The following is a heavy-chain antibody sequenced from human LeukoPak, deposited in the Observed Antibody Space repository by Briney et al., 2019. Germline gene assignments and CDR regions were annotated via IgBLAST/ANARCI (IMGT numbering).Heavy chain of an antibody. V-gene: IGHV3-33*01. CDR3: ARSQSSSLIDY. CDR1: GFSFSAYG. Sequence: SGGSLRLSCAASGFSFSAYGVHWVRQAPGKGLGWVAVIWYDGSSKDYADSVKGRFTLSRDNSKNTLYLQMNSLTVEDTTVYYCARSQSSSLIDYWGQGTLVTVSS. D-gene: IGHD6-13*01. J-gene: IGHJ4*02. CDR2: IWYDGSSK.